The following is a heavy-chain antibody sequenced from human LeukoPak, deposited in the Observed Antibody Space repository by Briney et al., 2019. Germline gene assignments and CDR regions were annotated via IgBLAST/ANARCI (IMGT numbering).Heavy chain of an antibody. D-gene: IGHD3-22*01. Sequence: PGGSLRLSCAASGFTFSSYSMNWVRQPPGKGLEWIGYIYYSGSTNYNPSLKSRVTISVDTSKNQFSLKPSSVTAADTAVYYCARDQYYYDSSGYFAYNWFDPWGQGTLVTVSS. J-gene: IGHJ5*02. V-gene: IGHV4-59*01. CDR1: GFTFSSYS. CDR2: IYYSGST. CDR3: ARDQYYYDSSGYFAYNWFDP.